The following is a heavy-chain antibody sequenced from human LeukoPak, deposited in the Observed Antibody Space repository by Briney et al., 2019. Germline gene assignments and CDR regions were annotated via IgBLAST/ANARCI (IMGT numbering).Heavy chain of an antibody. CDR1: GGSFSGYY. D-gene: IGHD6-13*01. V-gene: IGHV4-34*01. J-gene: IGHJ6*03. CDR2: INHSGST. Sequence: ASETLSLTCAVYGGSFSGYYWSWIRQPPGKGLEWIGEINHSGSTNYNPSLKSRVTISVDTSKNQFSLKLSFVTAADTAVYYCARQGGSSWYYDYYYYMDVWGKGTTVTISS. CDR3: ARQGGSSWYYDYYYYMDV.